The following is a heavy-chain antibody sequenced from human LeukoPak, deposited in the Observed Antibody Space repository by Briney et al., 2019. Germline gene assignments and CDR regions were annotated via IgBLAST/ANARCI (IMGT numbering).Heavy chain of an antibody. CDR2: ISANSGKT. V-gene: IGHV1-18*01. CDR1: GYTFTDNG. D-gene: IGHD3-16*02. Sequence: ASVKVSRKASGYTFTDNGISWVRQAPGGGLEWMGWISANSGKTNYAQRFQGRVTMTRATSSSTVYMELRSLRSDDTAVYFCARDKNYRFDYWGQGTLVSVTS. J-gene: IGHJ4*02. CDR3: ARDKNYRFDY.